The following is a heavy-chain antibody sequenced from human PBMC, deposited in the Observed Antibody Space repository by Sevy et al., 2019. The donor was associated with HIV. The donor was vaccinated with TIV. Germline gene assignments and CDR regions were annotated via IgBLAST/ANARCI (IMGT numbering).Heavy chain of an antibody. D-gene: IGHD3-22*01. CDR2: IYHGGST. CDR3: ARARYYDSSAYYYFDY. CDR1: GYSISSGYY. Sequence: SETLSLTCAVSGYSISSGYYWGWIRQPPGKRLEWIGSIYHGGSTYYNPSLKSRVTISVDTSKNQFSLKLSSVTAADTAVYYCARARYYDSSAYYYFDYWGQGTLVTVSS. J-gene: IGHJ4*02. V-gene: IGHV4-38-2*01.